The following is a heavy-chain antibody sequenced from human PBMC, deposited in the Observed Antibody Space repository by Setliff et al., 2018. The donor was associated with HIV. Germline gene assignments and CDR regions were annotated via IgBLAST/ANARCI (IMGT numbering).Heavy chain of an antibody. CDR2: ISSSSSYI. V-gene: IGHV3-21*01. CDR1: GFTSSSYN. Sequence: PGGSLRLSCAASGFTSSSYNMNWVRQAPGKGLEWVSSISSSSSYIYYADSVKGRFTISRDNAKNSLYLQMNSLRAEDTAVYYCARAYDDYVYPDYWGQGTLVTVSS. D-gene: IGHD4-17*01. J-gene: IGHJ4*02. CDR3: ARAYDDYVYPDY.